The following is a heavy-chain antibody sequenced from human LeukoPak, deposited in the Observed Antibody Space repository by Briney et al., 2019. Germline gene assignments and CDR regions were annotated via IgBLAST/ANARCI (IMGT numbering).Heavy chain of an antibody. CDR1: GYIFITHY. CDR2: IDPDTGGT. D-gene: IGHD5/OR15-5a*01. CDR3: VRGVYGGDV. V-gene: IGHV1-2*02. J-gene: IGHJ6*03. Sequence: ASVKVSCKASGYIFITHYIHWVRQAPGQGLEWVGWIDPDTGGTNYAQKFQGRVTLTRDTSISTAYMELSRLRSDDTAVYFCVRGVYGGDVWGKGTSVNNSS.